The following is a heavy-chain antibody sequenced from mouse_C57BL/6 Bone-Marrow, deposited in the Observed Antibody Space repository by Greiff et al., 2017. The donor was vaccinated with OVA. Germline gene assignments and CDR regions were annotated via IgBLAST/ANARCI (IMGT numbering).Heavy chain of an antibody. CDR1: GYAFSSSW. J-gene: IGHJ1*03. Sequence: VQLVESGPELVKPGASVKISCKASGYAFSSSWMNWVKQRPGKGLEWIGRIYPGDGDTNYNGKFKGKATLTADKSSSTAYMQLSSLTSEDSAVYFCARNVITTVVHWYFDVWGTGTTVTVSS. CDR3: ARNVITTVVHWYFDV. V-gene: IGHV1-82*01. D-gene: IGHD1-1*01. CDR2: IYPGDGDT.